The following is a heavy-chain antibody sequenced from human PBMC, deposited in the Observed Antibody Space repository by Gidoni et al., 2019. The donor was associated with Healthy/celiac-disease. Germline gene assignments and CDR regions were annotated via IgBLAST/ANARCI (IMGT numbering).Heavy chain of an antibody. J-gene: IGHJ4*02. V-gene: IGHV4-39*01. Sequence: QLQLQESGPGLVKPSETLSLTCTVSGCSISSSSYYWGWIRQPPGKGLEWIGSIYYSGSTYYNPSLKSRVTISVDTSKNQFSLKLSSVTAADTAVYYCARHGVVYAIRYFDYWGQGTLVTVSS. CDR3: ARHGVVYAIRYFDY. D-gene: IGHD2-8*02. CDR2: IYYSGST. CDR1: GCSISSSSYY.